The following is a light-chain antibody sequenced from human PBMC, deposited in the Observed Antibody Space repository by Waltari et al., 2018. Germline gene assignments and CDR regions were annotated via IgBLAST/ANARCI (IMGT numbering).Light chain of an antibody. J-gene: IGLJ1*01. CDR3: FSTDSSTKGV. V-gene: IGLV3-10*01. Sequence: SYELTQPPSVSVSPGQTARITCSGDTLPKKYAYWYQQKSGQAPVLVIYEDNKRPSGIPGGLAGSISATMATLTISGAQVEDEADYYCFSTDSSTKGVFGAGTKVTVL. CDR1: TLPKKY. CDR2: EDN.